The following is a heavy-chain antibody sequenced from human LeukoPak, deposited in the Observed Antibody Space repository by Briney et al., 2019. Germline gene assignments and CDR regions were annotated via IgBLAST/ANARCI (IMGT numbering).Heavy chain of an antibody. Sequence: SVKVSCKASGGTFSSYAISWVRQAPGQGLEWMGRIIPILGIANYAQKFQGRVTITADKSTSTAYMELSSLRSEDTAVYYCARESSGWYYYFDYWGQGTLVTVSS. J-gene: IGHJ4*02. CDR2: IIPILGIA. V-gene: IGHV1-69*04. D-gene: IGHD6-19*01. CDR3: ARESSGWYYYFDY. CDR1: GGTFSSYA.